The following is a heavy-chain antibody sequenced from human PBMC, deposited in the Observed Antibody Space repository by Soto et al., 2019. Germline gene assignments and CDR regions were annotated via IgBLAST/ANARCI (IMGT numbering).Heavy chain of an antibody. D-gene: IGHD2-15*01. Sequence: EVQLVESGGGLVQPGGSLRLSCAASGFTFSSYWMSWVRQAPGKGLEWVANIKQDGSEKYYVDSVKGRFTISRDNAKNSLYLQMNSLRAEDTAGYYCARDHCSGGSGYFDYYYGMDVWGQGTPVTVSS. CDR2: IKQDGSEK. CDR3: ARDHCSGGSGYFDYYYGMDV. CDR1: GFTFSSYW. J-gene: IGHJ6*02. V-gene: IGHV3-7*03.